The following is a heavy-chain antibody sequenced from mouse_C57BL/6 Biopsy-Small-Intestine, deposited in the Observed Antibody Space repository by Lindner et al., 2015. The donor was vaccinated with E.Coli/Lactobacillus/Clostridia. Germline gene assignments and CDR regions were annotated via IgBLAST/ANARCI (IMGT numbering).Heavy chain of an antibody. Sequence: VQLQESGGDLVKPGGSLKLSCAASGFTFSSYGMSWVRQTPDKRLEWVATISSGGSYTYYPDSVKGRFTISRDNAKNTLFLQMTSLRSEDTAMYYCARRERDGYYFDYWGQGTTLTVSS. V-gene: IGHV5-6*01. CDR2: ISSGGSYT. CDR1: GFTFSSYG. J-gene: IGHJ2*01. CDR3: ARRERDGYYFDY. D-gene: IGHD2-3*01.